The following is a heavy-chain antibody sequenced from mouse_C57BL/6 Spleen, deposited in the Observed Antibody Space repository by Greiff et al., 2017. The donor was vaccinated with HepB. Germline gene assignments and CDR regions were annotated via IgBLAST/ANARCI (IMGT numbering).Heavy chain of an antibody. D-gene: IGHD1-1*01. CDR2: IHPNSGSN. Sequence: QVQLQQPGAELVKPGASVKLSCKASGYTFTSYWMHWVKQRPGQGLEWIGMIHPNSGSNNYNEKFKSKATLTVDKSSSTAYMQLSSLTPEDSAVYFCASSDYYGSSYEDWYFDVWGTGTTVTVSS. V-gene: IGHV1-64*01. CDR1: GYTFTSYW. CDR3: ASSDYYGSSYEDWYFDV. J-gene: IGHJ1*03.